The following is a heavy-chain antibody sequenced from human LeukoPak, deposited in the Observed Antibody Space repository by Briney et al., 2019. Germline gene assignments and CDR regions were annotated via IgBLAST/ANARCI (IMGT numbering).Heavy chain of an antibody. CDR3: ARDSGFGYYYFDY. CDR1: GLTVSDNY. D-gene: IGHD3-10*01. J-gene: IGHJ4*02. Sequence: GGSLRLSCAASGLTVSDNYMSWVRQAPGKGLEWVSYISSSGSVIYYADSVEGRFTISRDNGKNSLYLQMNSLRAEDTAAYYCARDSGFGYYYFDYWGQGTLVTVSS. CDR2: ISSSGSVI. V-gene: IGHV3-11*01.